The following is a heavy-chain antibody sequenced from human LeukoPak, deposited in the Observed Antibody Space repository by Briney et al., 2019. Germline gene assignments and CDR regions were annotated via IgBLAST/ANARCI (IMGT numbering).Heavy chain of an antibody. V-gene: IGHV4-34*01. D-gene: IGHD3-3*01. CDR1: GGSFSGYY. J-gene: IGHJ3*02. Sequence: PSETLSLTCAVYGGSFSGYYWSWIRQPPGKGLEWIGEINHSGSTNYNPSLKSRVTIPVDTSKNQFSLKLSSVTAADTAVYYCARGLYDFWSGYYQGDAFDIWGQGTMVTVSS. CDR2: INHSGST. CDR3: ARGLYDFWSGYYQGDAFDI.